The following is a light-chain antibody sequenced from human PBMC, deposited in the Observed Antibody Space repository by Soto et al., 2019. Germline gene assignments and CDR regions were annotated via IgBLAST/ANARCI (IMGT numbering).Light chain of an antibody. CDR1: SSNIGNNA. Sequence: QSALTQPPSVSEAPRQRVTISCSGSSSNIGNNAVNWYQQLPGKAPKLLIYYDDLLPSGVSDRFSGSKSGTSASLAISGLQSEDEADYYCAAWDDSLNGPGYVFGTGTKVTVL. CDR3: AAWDDSLNGPGYV. J-gene: IGLJ1*01. V-gene: IGLV1-36*01. CDR2: YDD.